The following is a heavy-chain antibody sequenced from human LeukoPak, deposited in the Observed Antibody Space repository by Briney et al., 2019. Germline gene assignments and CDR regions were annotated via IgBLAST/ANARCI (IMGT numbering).Heavy chain of an antibody. CDR3: ARDRAAAGEDYLDY. Sequence: GRSLRLSCAASGFTFSSYGMHWVRQAPGKGLEWVAVIWYDGSNKYYADSVKGRFTISRDNSKNTLYLQMNSLRAEDTAVYYCARDRAAAGEDYLDYWGQGTLVTVSS. J-gene: IGHJ4*02. D-gene: IGHD6-13*01. CDR1: GFTFSSYG. V-gene: IGHV3-33*01. CDR2: IWYDGSNK.